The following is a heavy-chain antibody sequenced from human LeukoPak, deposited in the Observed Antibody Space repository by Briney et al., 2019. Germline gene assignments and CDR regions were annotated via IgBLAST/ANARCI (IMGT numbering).Heavy chain of an antibody. J-gene: IGHJ4*02. CDR3: ARNAGDY. D-gene: IGHD1-1*01. CDR2: IYISGNT. Sequence: SGPTLLTPSETLSLTCTVSGGSISDFYWSWIRQPAGKGLEWIGRIYISGNTNYNPSLKSRVTMSLDTSKNHFSLRLSSVTAADTAVYYCARNAGDYWGQGTMLTVSS. CDR1: GGSISDFY. V-gene: IGHV4-4*07.